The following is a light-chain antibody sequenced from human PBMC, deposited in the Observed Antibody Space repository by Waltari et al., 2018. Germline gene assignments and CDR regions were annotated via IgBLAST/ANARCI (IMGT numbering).Light chain of an antibody. CDR3: QQYYNTPST. CDR1: QSVLYSSNNKNY. V-gene: IGKV4-1*01. J-gene: IGKJ3*01. Sequence: DIVMTQSPDSLAVSLVERATLNCKSSQSVLYSSNNKNYLAWYQQKAGQPPKLLIYWASTRESGVPDRFSGSASGTDFTLTISSLQAEDVAVYYCQQYYNTPSTFGPGTKVDIK. CDR2: WAS.